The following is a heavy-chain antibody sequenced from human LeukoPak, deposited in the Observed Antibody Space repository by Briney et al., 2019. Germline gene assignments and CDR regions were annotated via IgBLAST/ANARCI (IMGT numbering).Heavy chain of an antibody. CDR1: GFTFPDYA. D-gene: IGHD5-24*01. J-gene: IGHJ4*02. CDR3: AREGGDGYNCGY. V-gene: IGHV3-49*04. Sequence: GGSLTLSCTTSGFTFPDYAMSWVRQAPGKGLEWVGFIRSRNYGGTAQYAASVEGRFTISRDDSKGVAYLQMNSLKSEDTARYYCAREGGDGYNCGYWGQGTLVTVSS. CDR2: IRSRNYGGTA.